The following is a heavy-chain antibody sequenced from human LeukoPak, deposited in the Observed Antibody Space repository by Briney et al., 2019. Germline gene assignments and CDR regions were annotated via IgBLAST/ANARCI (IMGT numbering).Heavy chain of an antibody. CDR1: GGTFSSYA. D-gene: IGHD2-2*02. J-gene: IGHJ5*02. V-gene: IGHV1-69*04. Sequence: ASVKVSCKASGGTFSSYAISWVRQAPGQGLEWMGRIIPILGIANYAQKFQGRVTITADKSTSTAYMELSSLRSEDTAVYYCARVSCSSTSCYKNWFDPWGQGTLVTVSS. CDR2: IIPILGIA. CDR3: ARVSCSSTSCYKNWFDP.